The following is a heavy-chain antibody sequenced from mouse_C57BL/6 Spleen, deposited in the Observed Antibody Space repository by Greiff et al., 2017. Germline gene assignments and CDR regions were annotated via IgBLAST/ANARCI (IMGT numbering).Heavy chain of an antibody. D-gene: IGHD1-1*01. Sequence: EVQRVESGGGLVKPGGSLKLSCAASGFTFSSYTMSWVRQTPEKRLEWVATISGGGGNTYYPDSVKGRFTISRDNAKNTLYLQMSSLRSEVTALYYCARPHYYGSSMFAYWGQGTLVTVSA. J-gene: IGHJ3*01. CDR1: GFTFSSYT. V-gene: IGHV5-9*01. CDR3: ARPHYYGSSMFAY. CDR2: ISGGGGNT.